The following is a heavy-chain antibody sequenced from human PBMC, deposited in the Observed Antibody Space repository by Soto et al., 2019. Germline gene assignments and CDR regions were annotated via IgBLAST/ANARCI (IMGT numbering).Heavy chain of an antibody. J-gene: IGHJ4*02. CDR2: IYYSGST. V-gene: IGHV4-59*12. CDR3: ARVKAAAAGTVEFDY. CDR1: GGSISSYY. Sequence: SETLSLTCTVSGGSISSYYWSWIRQPPGKGLEWIGYIYYSGSTYYNPSLKSRVTISVDTSKNQFSLKLSSVTAADTAVYYCARVKAAAAGTVEFDYWGQGTLVTVSS. D-gene: IGHD6-13*01.